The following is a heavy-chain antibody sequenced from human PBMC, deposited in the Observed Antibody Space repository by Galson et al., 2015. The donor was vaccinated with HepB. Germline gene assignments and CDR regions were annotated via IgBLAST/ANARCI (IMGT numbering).Heavy chain of an antibody. J-gene: IGHJ4*02. V-gene: IGHV3-30-3*01. CDR1: GFTFSDYL. CDR3: AREDGFSHPFFDY. CDR2: VTYDGINK. D-gene: IGHD6-25*01. Sequence: SLRLSCAASGFTFSDYLVHWVRQAPGKGLEWMAVVTYDGINKYYADSVKGRFTISRDNSRKTVYLQMNSLKTEDTALYYCAREDGFSHPFFDYWGQGSMVTVSS.